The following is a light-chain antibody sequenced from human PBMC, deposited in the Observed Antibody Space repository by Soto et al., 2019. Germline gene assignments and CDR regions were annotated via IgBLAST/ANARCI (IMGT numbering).Light chain of an antibody. CDR2: AAS. CDR3: QQSYSIPIT. CDR1: QSTNTY. V-gene: IGKV1-39*01. Sequence: DIHMTQSPSSLSAYVGDRVAITCRPSQSTNTYLNWYQQKPGKAPKLLIYAASNLQSGVPSRFSGSGSGTDFTLTISSLQPEDFATYHCQQSYSIPITFGQGTRLEIK. J-gene: IGKJ5*01.